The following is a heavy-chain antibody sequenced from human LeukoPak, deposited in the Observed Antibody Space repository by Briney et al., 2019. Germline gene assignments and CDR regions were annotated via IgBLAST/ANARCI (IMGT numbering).Heavy chain of an antibody. J-gene: IGHJ6*04. CDR2: ISRSSSSI. CDR3: GELGITMIGGV. D-gene: IGHD3-10*02. Sequence: GGSLRLSCAASGFTFSSYEMNWVRQAPGKGLEWVSYISRSSSSIYYADSVKGRFTISRDNAKNSLYLQMNSLRAEDTAVYYCGELGITMIGGVWRKAATATIRS. V-gene: IGHV3-48*03. CDR1: GFTFSSYE.